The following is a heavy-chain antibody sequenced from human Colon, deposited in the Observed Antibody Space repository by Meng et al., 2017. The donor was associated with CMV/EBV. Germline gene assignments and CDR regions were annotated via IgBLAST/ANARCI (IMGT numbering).Heavy chain of an antibody. J-gene: IGHJ4*02. D-gene: IGHD3-3*01. CDR3: ARHRRDDLWNDYPDV. CDR1: GYTFTSYG. Sequence: ASVKVSCKASGYTFTSYGITWVRQAPGQGLEWMAWINIYNGNTKFAQKFQDRVTMTTDTSTTTAFLELKSLRSDDTAVYFCARHRRDDLWNDYPDVWGQGTLVTVSS. V-gene: IGHV1-18*01. CDR2: INIYNGNT.